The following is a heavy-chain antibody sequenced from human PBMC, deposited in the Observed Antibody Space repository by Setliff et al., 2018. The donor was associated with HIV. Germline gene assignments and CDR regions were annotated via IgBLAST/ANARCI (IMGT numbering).Heavy chain of an antibody. CDR2: INPSGGST. V-gene: IGHV1-46*01. J-gene: IGHJ6*03. CDR1: GGSFSSYA. CDR3: ARDSRWTTGDYYYYNYMDV. Sequence: ASVKVSCKASGGSFSSYAISWVRQAPGQGLEWMGIINPSGGSTSYAQKFQGRVTMTRDTSISTAYMELSRLTSDDTAVYFCARDSRWTTGDYYYYNYMDVWGKGTTVTVSS. D-gene: IGHD1-1*01.